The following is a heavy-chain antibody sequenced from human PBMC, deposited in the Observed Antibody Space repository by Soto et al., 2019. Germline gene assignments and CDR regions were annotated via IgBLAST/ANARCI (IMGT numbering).Heavy chain of an antibody. V-gene: IGHV3-30-3*01. CDR3: ARDWVEYSSGWYVLGFDY. Sequence: GGSLSLSCAASGFTFSSYAMHWVRQAPGKGLEWVAVISYDGSNKYYADSVKGRFTISRDNSKNTLYLQMNSLRAEDTAVYYCARDWVEYSSGWYVLGFDYWGQGTLVTVSS. J-gene: IGHJ4*02. CDR2: ISYDGSNK. CDR1: GFTFSSYA. D-gene: IGHD6-19*01.